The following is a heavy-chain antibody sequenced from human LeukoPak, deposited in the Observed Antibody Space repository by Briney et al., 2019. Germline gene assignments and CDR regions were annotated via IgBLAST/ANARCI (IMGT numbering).Heavy chain of an antibody. V-gene: IGHV1-2*02. Sequence: ASAKVSCKASGYTFTGYYMHWVRQAPGQGLEWMGWINPNSGGTNYAQKLQGRVTMTRDTSISTAYMELSRLRSDDTAVYYCAKDQGPVGVTSDYWGQGTLVTVSS. J-gene: IGHJ4*02. CDR1: GYTFTGYY. D-gene: IGHD2-21*02. CDR2: INPNSGGT. CDR3: AKDQGPVGVTSDY.